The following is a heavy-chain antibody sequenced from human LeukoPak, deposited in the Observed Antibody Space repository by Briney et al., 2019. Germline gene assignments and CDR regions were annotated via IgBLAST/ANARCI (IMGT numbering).Heavy chain of an antibody. D-gene: IGHD7-27*01. Sequence: GESLKTSCKGSGYSFSSYWIAWGRQMPGKGLEWMGIIYPGDSATKYSPSFQGQVTVSADKSISTAYLQWSSLKASDTAMYYCARQNWGVDYWGQGTLVTVSS. J-gene: IGHJ4*02. CDR2: IYPGDSAT. V-gene: IGHV5-51*01. CDR1: GYSFSSYW. CDR3: ARQNWGVDY.